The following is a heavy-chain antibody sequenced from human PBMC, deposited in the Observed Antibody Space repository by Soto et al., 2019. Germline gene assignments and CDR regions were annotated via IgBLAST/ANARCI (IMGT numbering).Heavy chain of an antibody. CDR2: ISGSGGST. J-gene: IGHJ4*02. Sequence: EVQLLESGGGLVQPGGSLRLSCAASGFTFSSYVMSWVRQAPGKGLEWVSAISGSGGSTYYADSVKGRFTISRDNSKNTLYLQMNSLRAEDTAVYYCAKDPGGGVAVAGDDYWGQGTLVTVSS. CDR3: AKDPGGGVAVAGDDY. D-gene: IGHD6-19*01. CDR1: GFTFSSYV. V-gene: IGHV3-23*01.